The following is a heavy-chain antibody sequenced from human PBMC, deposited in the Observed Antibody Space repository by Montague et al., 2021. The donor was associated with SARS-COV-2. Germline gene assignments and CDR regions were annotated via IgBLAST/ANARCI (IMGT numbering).Heavy chain of an antibody. CDR2: INYSGST. J-gene: IGHJ6*02. CDR1: GGSFSGYY. D-gene: IGHD3-10*01. V-gene: IGHV4-34*01. Sequence: SETLSLTCAVYGGSFSGYYWSRIRQPPGKGLEWIGEINYSGSTNYNPSLKSRVTISVDTYKNQFSLKLSSVTAADTAVYYCARGRRILLWFGELLSGGDYYDMDVWGQGTTVTVSS. CDR3: ARGRRILLWFGELLSGGDYYDMDV.